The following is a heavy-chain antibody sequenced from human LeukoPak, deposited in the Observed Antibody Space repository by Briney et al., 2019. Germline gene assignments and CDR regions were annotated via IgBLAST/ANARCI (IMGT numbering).Heavy chain of an antibody. Sequence: PGGSLRLACTASGFTFSGYSMNWIRQAPGKGLEWVSSFGTRSTSVYHAGSVKGRFAISRDNAKNSLYLQMNSLRAEDTALYYCAREVSEGFDFWGQGTLVTVSS. V-gene: IGHV3-21*01. CDR2: FGTRSTSV. CDR3: AREVSEGFDF. D-gene: IGHD3-22*01. CDR1: GFTFSGYS. J-gene: IGHJ4*02.